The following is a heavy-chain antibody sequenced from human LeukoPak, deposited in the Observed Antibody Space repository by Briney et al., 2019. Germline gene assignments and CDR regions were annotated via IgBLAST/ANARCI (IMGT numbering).Heavy chain of an antibody. V-gene: IGHV3-7*01. J-gene: IGHJ4*02. CDR2: IKQDGSEK. CDR3: ARGQVFDY. CDR1: GFTFSSYA. Sequence: QSGGSLRLSCAASGFTFSSYAMSWVRQAPGKGLEWVANIKQDGSEKYYVDSVKGRFTISRDNAKNSLYLQMNSLRAEDTAVYYCARGQVFDYWGQGTLVTVSS.